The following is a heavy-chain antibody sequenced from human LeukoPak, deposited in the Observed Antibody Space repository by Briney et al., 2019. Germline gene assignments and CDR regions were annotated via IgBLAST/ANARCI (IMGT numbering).Heavy chain of an antibody. CDR3: AADCYGAPYYYGMDV. D-gene: IGHD4/OR15-4a*01. Sequence: TSVKVSWKDSGFTCTSSAMQRVRQARGQRLEWIGWIVVGSGNTNYAQKFQERVTITRDMSISTAYMELSSLRSEDTAVYYCAADCYGAPYYYGMDVWGQGTTVTVSS. J-gene: IGHJ6*02. V-gene: IGHV1-58*02. CDR1: GFTCTSSA. CDR2: IVVGSGNT.